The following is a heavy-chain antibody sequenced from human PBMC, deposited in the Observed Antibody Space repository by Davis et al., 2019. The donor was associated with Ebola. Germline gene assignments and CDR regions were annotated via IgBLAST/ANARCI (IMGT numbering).Heavy chain of an antibody. Sequence: GESLKISCAASGFALSSYWMHWVRQAPGKGLVWVSRIHTDGSSTTYADSVKGRFTISRDNAKNTLYLQMNSLRAEDTAVYYCARVAGGHYLDAFDIWGQGTMVTVSS. D-gene: IGHD4-17*01. CDR2: IHTDGSST. CDR3: ARVAGGHYLDAFDI. V-gene: IGHV3-74*03. CDR1: GFALSSYW. J-gene: IGHJ3*02.